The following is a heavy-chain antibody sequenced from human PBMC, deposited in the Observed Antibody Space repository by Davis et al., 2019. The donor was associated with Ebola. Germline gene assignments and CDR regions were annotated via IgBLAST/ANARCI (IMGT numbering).Heavy chain of an antibody. D-gene: IGHD4-11*01. Sequence: GESLKISCAASGFTFSSYWMSWVRQAPGKGLEWVANIKQDGSNTYYVDSVKGRFTISRDNAKNSLYLQMNSLRPEDTAVYYCARDSDDYSFDYWGQGTLVTVSS. CDR2: IKQDGSNT. CDR3: ARDSDDYSFDY. J-gene: IGHJ4*02. CDR1: GFTFSSYW. V-gene: IGHV3-7*01.